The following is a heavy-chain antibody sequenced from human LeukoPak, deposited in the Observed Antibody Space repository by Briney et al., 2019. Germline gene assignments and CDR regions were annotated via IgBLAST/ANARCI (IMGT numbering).Heavy chain of an antibody. CDR3: ARLPYYYGSGSRIDY. D-gene: IGHD3-10*01. V-gene: IGHV4-4*02. Sequence: PSETLSLTCAVSGGSISSSNWWSWVRQPPGKGLEWIGEIHHSGSTNYNPSLKSRVTISVDKSKNQFSLKLSSVTAADTAVYYCARLPYYYGSGSRIDYWGQGTLVTVSS. J-gene: IGHJ4*02. CDR2: IHHSGST. CDR1: GGSISSSNW.